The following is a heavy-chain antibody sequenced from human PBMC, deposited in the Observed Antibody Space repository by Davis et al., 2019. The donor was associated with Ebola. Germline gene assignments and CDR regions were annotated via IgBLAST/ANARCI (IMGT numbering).Heavy chain of an antibody. CDR3: ARDSRGGGVTAKDLPY. V-gene: IGHV3-30-3*01. CDR1: GFTFRNFA. CDR2: IAYDGSTK. D-gene: IGHD2-15*01. Sequence: GESLKISCAASGFTFRNFAMHWVRQAPGKGLEWVAVIAYDGSTKYYADSVKGRFTISRDDSKTTVSLQVNSLRPEDTAVYYCARDSRGGGVTAKDLPYWGQGTLVTVSS. J-gene: IGHJ1*01.